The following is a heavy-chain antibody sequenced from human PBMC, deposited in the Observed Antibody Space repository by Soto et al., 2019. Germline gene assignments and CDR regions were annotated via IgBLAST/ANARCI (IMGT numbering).Heavy chain of an antibody. Sequence: PGGSLGLSCAACGVTSSTYAMSGVRQAKGKGLEWVSVISGSGGSTYYADSVKGRFTISRDDSKNTLYLQMNSLRAEDTAVYYCAKGSSSSCYARMDVWGQGTTVTVSS. V-gene: IGHV3-23*01. D-gene: IGHD2-2*01. CDR1: GVTSSTYA. J-gene: IGHJ6*02. CDR2: ISGSGGST. CDR3: AKGSSSSCYARMDV.